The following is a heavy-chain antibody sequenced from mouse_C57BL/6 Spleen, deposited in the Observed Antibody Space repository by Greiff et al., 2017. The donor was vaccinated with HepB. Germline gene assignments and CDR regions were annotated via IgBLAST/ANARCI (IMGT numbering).Heavy chain of an antibody. D-gene: IGHD2-5*01. CDR3: ARNYYYSNYGAMDY. Sequence: VQRVESGPGLVQPSQSLSITCTVSGFSLTSYGVHWVRQSPGKGLEWLGVIWSGGSTDYNAAFISRLSISKDNSKSQVFFKMNSLQADDTAIYYCARNYYYSNYGAMDYWGQGTSVTVSS. CDR2: IWSGGST. J-gene: IGHJ4*01. CDR1: GFSLTSYG. V-gene: IGHV2-2*01.